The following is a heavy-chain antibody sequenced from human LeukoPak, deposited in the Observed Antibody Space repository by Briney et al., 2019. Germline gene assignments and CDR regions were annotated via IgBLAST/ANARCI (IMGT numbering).Heavy chain of an antibody. J-gene: IGHJ4*02. Sequence: WASVKVSCKVSGITLNDLSIQWVRQAPGKGLEWMGGFDPEDGETIYAPKFQARVTMTQDTYEDTAYMELSSLRSEDTAVYYCATDGIPGATTTLDYWGQGTLVTVSS. V-gene: IGHV1-24*01. CDR2: FDPEDGET. CDR3: ATDGIPGATTTLDY. CDR1: GITLNDLS. D-gene: IGHD1-26*01.